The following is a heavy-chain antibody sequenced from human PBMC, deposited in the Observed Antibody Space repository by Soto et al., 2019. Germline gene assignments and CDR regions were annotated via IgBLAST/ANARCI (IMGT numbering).Heavy chain of an antibody. CDR1: GGTFSSYA. J-gene: IGHJ6*02. V-gene: IGHV1-69*01. D-gene: IGHD4-17*01. CDR2: IIPIFGTA. CDR3: AIGGYYGDYKWRYYYYGMYV. Sequence: QVQLVQSGAEVKKPGSSVKVSCKASGGTFSSYAISWVRQAPGQGLEWMGGIIPIFGTANYAQKFQGRVTITAYESTSTAYMELSSRRSEDTAVYYCAIGGYYGDYKWRYYYYGMYVWGQGTTVTVSS.